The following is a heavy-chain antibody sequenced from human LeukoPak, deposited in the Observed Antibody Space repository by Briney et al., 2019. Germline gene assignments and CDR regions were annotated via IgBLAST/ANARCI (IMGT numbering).Heavy chain of an antibody. V-gene: IGHV3-30*02. CDR1: GFTFSIYG. J-gene: IGHJ6*03. D-gene: IGHD4-17*01. CDR2: IRYDGSNK. CDR3: AKKGGGTVSYYYYYYYMDV. Sequence: GGSLRLSCAASGFTFSIYGMHWVRQAPGKGLEWVAFIRYDGSNKYYADSVKGRFTISRDNSKNTLYLQMNSLRAEDTAVYYCAKKGGGTVSYYYYYYYMDVWGKGTTVTVSS.